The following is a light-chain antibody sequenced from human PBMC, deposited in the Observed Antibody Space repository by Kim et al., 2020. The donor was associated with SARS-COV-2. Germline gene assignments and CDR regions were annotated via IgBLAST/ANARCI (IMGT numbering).Light chain of an antibody. CDR1: QSISNY. V-gene: IGKV1-39*01. Sequence: ASVGDRVTITCRASQSISNYLNWYQQKPEKAPKLLIYAASSLQSGVPSRFSGSRSGTDFTLTISSLQPEDFATYYCQQGYSAPRTFGQGTKVDIK. CDR3: QQGYSAPRT. CDR2: AAS. J-gene: IGKJ1*01.